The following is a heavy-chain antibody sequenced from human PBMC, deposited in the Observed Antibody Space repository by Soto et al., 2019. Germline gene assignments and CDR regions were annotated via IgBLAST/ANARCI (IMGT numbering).Heavy chain of an antibody. D-gene: IGHD5-12*01. Sequence: LSETLSLTCAVYGGSFSGYYWSWIRQPPGKGLEWIGEINHSGSTNYNPSLKSRVTISVDTSKNQFSLKLSSVTAADTAVYYCARVRARVSDSGYDTDFAYWGQGTLVTVSS. V-gene: IGHV4-34*01. CDR2: INHSGST. J-gene: IGHJ4*02. CDR3: ARVRARVSDSGYDTDFAY. CDR1: GGSFSGYY.